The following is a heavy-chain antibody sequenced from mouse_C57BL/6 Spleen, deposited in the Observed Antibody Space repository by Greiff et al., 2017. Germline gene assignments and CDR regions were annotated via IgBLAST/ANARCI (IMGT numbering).Heavy chain of an antibody. V-gene: IGHV1-69*01. CDR2: IDPSDSYT. Sequence: QVQLQQPGAELVMPGASVKLSCKASGYTFTSYWMHWVKQRPGQGLEWIGEIDPSDSYTNYNQKFKGKSTLTVDKSSSTAYMQLSSLTSEDSAVYDCARAASDGRGMDYWGQGTSVTVSS. CDR3: ARAASDGRGMDY. D-gene: IGHD2-3*01. CDR1: GYTFTSYW. J-gene: IGHJ4*01.